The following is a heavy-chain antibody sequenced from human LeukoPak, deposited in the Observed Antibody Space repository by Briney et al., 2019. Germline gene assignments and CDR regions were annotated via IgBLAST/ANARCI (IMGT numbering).Heavy chain of an antibody. D-gene: IGHD5-12*01. Sequence: GGSLRLSCAASGFTFSSYEMNWVRQAPGKGLEWVSYISSSGSNIDYADSVKGRFTISRDNAKNSLYLQMNSLRDEDTAVYYCARYSGYVLGPFDYWGQGTLVTVSS. CDR1: GFTFSSYE. CDR2: ISSSGSNI. V-gene: IGHV3-48*03. J-gene: IGHJ4*02. CDR3: ARYSGYVLGPFDY.